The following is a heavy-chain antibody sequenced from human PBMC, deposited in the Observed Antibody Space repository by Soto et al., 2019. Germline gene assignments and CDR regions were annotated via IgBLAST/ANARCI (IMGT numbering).Heavy chain of an antibody. D-gene: IGHD3-16*02. CDR3: ARLPIWGSYRYYFDY. J-gene: IGHJ4*02. CDR2: ISAYNGNT. V-gene: IGHV1-18*01. CDR1: GYTFTSYG. Sequence: QVQLVQSGAEVKKPGASVKVSCKASGYTFTSYGISWVRQAPGQGLEWMGWISAYNGNTNYAQKLQGRVTMTTDTSTSTAYIGLRSLRSDDTAVYYCARLPIWGSYRYYFDYWGQGTLVTVSS.